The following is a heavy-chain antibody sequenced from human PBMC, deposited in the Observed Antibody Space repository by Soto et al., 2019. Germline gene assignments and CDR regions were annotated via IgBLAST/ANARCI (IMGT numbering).Heavy chain of an antibody. CDR1: GFSFSSYW. Sequence: EVQLVESGGGLVQPGGSLRLSCAASGFSFSSYWMTWVRHAPGKGLEWVANINPDGSAKYYVDSVKGRFTISRDNAKNSLYLQMNSLRGEDTAVYYCASPPLAVAGNVCFHHWGKGTLVTVSS. D-gene: IGHD6-19*01. J-gene: IGHJ1*01. CDR2: INPDGSAK. CDR3: ASPPLAVAGNVCFHH. V-gene: IGHV3-7*01.